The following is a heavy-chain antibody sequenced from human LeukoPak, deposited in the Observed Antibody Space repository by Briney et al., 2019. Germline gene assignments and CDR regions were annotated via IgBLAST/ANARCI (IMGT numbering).Heavy chain of an antibody. CDR3: ARDRRYSDSSGYIRGFDY. CDR2: IYYSGNT. Sequence: SETLSLTCTVSGGSISSYYWSWIRQPPGKGLEWIGYIYYSGNTNYNPSLKSRVTISVDTSKNQFSLKLSSVTAADTAVYYCARDRRYSDSSGYIRGFDYWGQGTLVTVSS. D-gene: IGHD3-22*01. V-gene: IGHV4-59*12. CDR1: GGSISSYY. J-gene: IGHJ4*02.